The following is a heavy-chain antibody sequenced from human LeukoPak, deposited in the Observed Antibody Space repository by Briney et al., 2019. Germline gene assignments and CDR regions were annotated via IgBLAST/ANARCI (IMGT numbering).Heavy chain of an antibody. CDR1: GFTFSSYG. CDR2: ISYDGTNK. CDR3: AKDHGGYLGL. V-gene: IGHV3-30*18. Sequence: GGSLRLSCAASGFTFSSYGMHWVRRAPGKGLEWVAVISYDGTNKYYADSVKGRFTISRDNSKNTLYLQMNSLRAEDTAVYYCAKDHGGYLGLWGQGTLVTVSS. J-gene: IGHJ4*02. D-gene: IGHD3-9*01.